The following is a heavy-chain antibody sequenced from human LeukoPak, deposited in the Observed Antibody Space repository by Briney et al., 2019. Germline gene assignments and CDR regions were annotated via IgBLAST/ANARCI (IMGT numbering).Heavy chain of an antibody. J-gene: IGHJ4*02. Sequence: SETLSLTCTVSGGSINSYYWSWIRQPPGKGLDWIGYIYSTGSTNYNPSLKSRVTISVDTSKNRYSLNLSSVTAADTAVYYFARRSLAASYFDYWGQGTLVTVSS. CDR3: ARRSLAASYFDY. CDR2: IYSTGST. CDR1: GGSINSYY. V-gene: IGHV4-4*09. D-gene: IGHD6-6*01.